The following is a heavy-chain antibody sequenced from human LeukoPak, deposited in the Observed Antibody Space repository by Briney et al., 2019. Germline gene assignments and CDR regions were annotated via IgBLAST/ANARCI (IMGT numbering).Heavy chain of an antibody. D-gene: IGHD6-13*01. CDR3: ARISSSNWYNERGAFDV. CDR1: GGSISSYY. V-gene: IGHV4-59*01. Sequence: PSETLSLTCTVSGGSISSYYWSWIRQPPGKGLEWIGYIYYSGSTNYNPSLKSRVTISVDTSKNQFSLKLSSVTAADTAVYYCARISSSNWYNERGAFDVWGQGTMVTVSS. J-gene: IGHJ3*01. CDR2: IYYSGST.